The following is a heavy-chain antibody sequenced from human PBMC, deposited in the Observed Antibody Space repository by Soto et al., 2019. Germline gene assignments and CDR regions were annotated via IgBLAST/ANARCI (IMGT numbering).Heavy chain of an antibody. Sequence: ESGGGVVQPGRSLRLSCAASGFTFSSYGMHWVRQAPGKGLEWVAVISYDGSNKYYADSVKGRFTISRDNSKNTLYLQMNSLRAEDTAVYYCAKDGGIVVVTATPLDYWGQGTLVTVSS. J-gene: IGHJ4*02. CDR1: GFTFSSYG. V-gene: IGHV3-30*18. D-gene: IGHD2-21*02. CDR2: ISYDGSNK. CDR3: AKDGGIVVVTATPLDY.